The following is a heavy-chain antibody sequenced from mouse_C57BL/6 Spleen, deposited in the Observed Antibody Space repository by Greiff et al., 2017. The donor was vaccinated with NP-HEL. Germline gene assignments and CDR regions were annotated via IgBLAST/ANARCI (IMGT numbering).Heavy chain of an antibody. CDR3: ARYNSNYFDY. V-gene: IGHV7-3*01. Sequence: EVHLVESGGGLVQPGGSLSLSCAASGFTFTDYYMSWVRQPPGKALEWLGFFRNKANGYTTEYSVSVKGRFTISRDNSQSILYHQMNALRAENSATYYCARYNSNYFDYWGQGTTLTVSA. D-gene: IGHD2-5*01. J-gene: IGHJ2*01. CDR2: FRNKANGYTT. CDR1: GFTFTDYY.